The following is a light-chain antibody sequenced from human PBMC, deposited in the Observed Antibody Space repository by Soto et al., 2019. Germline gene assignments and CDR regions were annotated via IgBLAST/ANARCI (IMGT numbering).Light chain of an antibody. Sequence: EIVLTQSPATLSSYTGGRVTLSCRASQYINTRLAWYQHRPGQAPRLLIYQTSIRAAGIPARFSASGSGTDFTLTVVAVLPVDFALDYCHQRQSWPRTFGQGTKVDIK. J-gene: IGKJ1*01. CDR3: HQRQSWPRT. CDR1: QYINTR. V-gene: IGKV3-11*01. CDR2: QTS.